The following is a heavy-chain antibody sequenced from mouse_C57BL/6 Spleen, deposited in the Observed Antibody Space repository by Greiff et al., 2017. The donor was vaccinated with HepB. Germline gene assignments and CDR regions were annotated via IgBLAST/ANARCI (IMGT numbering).Heavy chain of an antibody. CDR2: ISYDGSN. J-gene: IGHJ4*01. CDR3: ARAPQDGHYAMDY. Sequence: EVKLVESGPGLVKPSQSLSLTCSVTGYSITSGYYWNWIRQFPGNKLEWMGYISYDGSNNYNPSLKNRISITRDTSKNQFFLKLNSVTTEDTATYYCARAPQDGHYAMDYWGQGTSVTVSS. CDR1: GYSITSGYY. D-gene: IGHD2-3*01. V-gene: IGHV3-6*01.